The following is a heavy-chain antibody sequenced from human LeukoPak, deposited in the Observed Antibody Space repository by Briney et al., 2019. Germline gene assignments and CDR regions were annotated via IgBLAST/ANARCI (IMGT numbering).Heavy chain of an antibody. Sequence: GASVKVSCKASGGTFSSYAISWVRQAPGQGLEWMGGIIPIFGTANYAQKFQGRVTITTDESTSTAYMELSSLRSEDTAVYYCAREGPAYSSSFGYWGQGTLVTVSS. D-gene: IGHD6-13*01. V-gene: IGHV1-69*05. J-gene: IGHJ4*02. CDR1: GGTFSSYA. CDR3: AREGPAYSSSFGY. CDR2: IIPIFGTA.